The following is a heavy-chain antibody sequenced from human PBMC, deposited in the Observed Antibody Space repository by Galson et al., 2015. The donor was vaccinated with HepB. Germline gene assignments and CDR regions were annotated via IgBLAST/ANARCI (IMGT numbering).Heavy chain of an antibody. CDR3: ARDRGVIIDY. V-gene: IGHV3-30-3*01. Sequence: SLRLSCAASGFTFSSYAMHWVRQAPGKGLEWVAVISYDGSNKFYADSVKGRFTISRDNSKNTLYLQMNSLRAEDTAVYYCARDRGVIIDYWGQGTLVTVSS. CDR2: ISYDGSNK. CDR1: GFTFSSYA. D-gene: IGHD3-10*01. J-gene: IGHJ4*02.